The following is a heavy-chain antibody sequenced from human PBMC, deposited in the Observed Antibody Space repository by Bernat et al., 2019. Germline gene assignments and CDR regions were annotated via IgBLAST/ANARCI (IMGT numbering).Heavy chain of an antibody. Sequence: VQLVESGGGLVKPGRSLRLSCTASGFTFGDYAMSWFRQAPGKGLEWVGFIRSKAYGGTTEYAASVKGRFTISRDDSKSIAYLQMNSLKTEDTAVYYCTRDRYDYIWGSYRGMMDYWRQGTLVTVYS. J-gene: IGHJ4*02. V-gene: IGHV3-49*05. CDR1: GFTFGDYA. CDR2: IRSKAYGGTT. D-gene: IGHD3-16*02. CDR3: TRDRYDYIWGSYRGMMDY.